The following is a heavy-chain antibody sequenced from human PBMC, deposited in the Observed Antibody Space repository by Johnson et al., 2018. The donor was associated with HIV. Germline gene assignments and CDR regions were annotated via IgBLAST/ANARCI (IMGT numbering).Heavy chain of an antibody. J-gene: IGHJ3*02. V-gene: IGHV3-66*02. CDR1: GFTVSSNE. D-gene: IGHD2-15*01. Sequence: VQLVESGGGLVQPGRSLRLSCAASGFTVSSNEMSWVRRVPGKGLEWVCGINWNGGTYYADSVKGRFTISRDNSKNTLYLQMNSLRADDTAVYYCAREGIWYCSGGSCYGAFDIWGQGTMVTVSS. CDR2: INWNGGT. CDR3: AREGIWYCSGGSCYGAFDI.